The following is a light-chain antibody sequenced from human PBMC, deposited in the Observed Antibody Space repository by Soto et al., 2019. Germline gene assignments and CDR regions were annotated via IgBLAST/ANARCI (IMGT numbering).Light chain of an antibody. CDR1: QDITNY. CDR3: QQSDSMPWT. V-gene: IGKV1-39*01. CDR2: AAS. Sequence: DIQMTQSPSSLSASVGDRVTITCQASQDITNYLNWYQQKPGKAPKLLMYAASTLQSGVPSRFSGSGSGTDFTLTISSLQPEDSATYYCQQSDSMPWTFGQGTKVEIK. J-gene: IGKJ1*01.